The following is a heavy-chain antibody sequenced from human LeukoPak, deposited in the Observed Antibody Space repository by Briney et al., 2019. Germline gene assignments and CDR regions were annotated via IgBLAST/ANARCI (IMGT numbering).Heavy chain of an antibody. V-gene: IGHV4-30-2*01. CDR3: ARGAMFRGYDY. CDR1: GGSISSGDYS. CDR2: IYQSGNA. D-gene: IGHD3-10*01. J-gene: IGHJ4*02. Sequence: PSQTLSLTCAVSGGSISSGDYSWSWIRQPPGKGLQWIGYIYQSGNAYHNTSLKSRVTISADKFKNQFSLRLNSVTAADTAVYYCARGAMFRGYDYWGQGTLVTVSS.